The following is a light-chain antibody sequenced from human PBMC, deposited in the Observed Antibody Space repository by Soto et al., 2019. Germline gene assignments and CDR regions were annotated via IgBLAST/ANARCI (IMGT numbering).Light chain of an antibody. CDR1: SSNVGSYKL. CDR2: EVN. CDR3: CSSGGSPTYV. J-gene: IGLJ1*01. Sequence: QSVLTQPASVSGSPGQSITISCTGTSSNVGSYKLVSWYQQHPGKAPKLMIFEVNKRPSGVSNRFSGSKSGNTASLTISGLKGEDEADYYCCSSGGSPTYVFGTGTKLTVL. V-gene: IGLV2-23*02.